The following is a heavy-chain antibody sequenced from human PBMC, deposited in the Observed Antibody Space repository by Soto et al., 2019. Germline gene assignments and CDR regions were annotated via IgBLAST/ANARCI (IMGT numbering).Heavy chain of an antibody. J-gene: IGHJ3*02. Sequence: SETMPLPCAVYGGYFSGYYWRWIRQPPGKGLEWIGEINHSGSTNYNPSLKSRVTISVDTSKNQFSLKLSSVTAADTAVYYCARESSADAFDIWGQGTMVTVSS. CDR2: INHSGST. V-gene: IGHV4-34*01. CDR3: ARESSADAFDI. CDR1: GGYFSGYY. D-gene: IGHD3-22*01.